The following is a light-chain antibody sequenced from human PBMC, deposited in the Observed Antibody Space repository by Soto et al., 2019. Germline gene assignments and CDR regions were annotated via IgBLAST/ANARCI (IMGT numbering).Light chain of an antibody. J-gene: IGKJ1*01. V-gene: IGKV1-5*01. CDR1: QSISNW. CDR3: QQYNSYS. CDR2: DVS. Sequence: DIQMTQSPSTLSASVGDRVTITCRASQSISNWLAWYQQKPGKAPTLLIYDVSRLESGVPSRFSGSGSGTEFTLTISSLQPDDFATYYCQQYNSYSFGQGTKV.